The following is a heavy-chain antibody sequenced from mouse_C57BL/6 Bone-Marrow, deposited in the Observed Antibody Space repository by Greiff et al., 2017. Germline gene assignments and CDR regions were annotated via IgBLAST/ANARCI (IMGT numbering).Heavy chain of an antibody. Sequence: EVQRVESGGGLVKPGGSLKLSCAASGFTFSSYAMSWVRQTPEKRLEWVATISDGGSYTYYPDNVKGRFTISRDNAKNNLYLQMSHLKSEDTAMYYCARDLRGAATRFAYWGQGTLVTVAA. J-gene: IGHJ3*01. CDR1: GFTFSSYA. CDR2: ISDGGSYT. CDR3: ARDLRGAATRFAY. V-gene: IGHV5-4*01.